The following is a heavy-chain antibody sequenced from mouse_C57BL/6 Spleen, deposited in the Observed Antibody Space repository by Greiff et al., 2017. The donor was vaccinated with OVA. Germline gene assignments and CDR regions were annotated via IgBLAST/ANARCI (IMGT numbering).Heavy chain of an antibody. CDR3: AREGSITPLFDS. CDR2: INPGSGGT. J-gene: IGHJ2*01. V-gene: IGHV1-54*01. D-gene: IGHD1-1*01. CDR1: GYAFTNYL. Sequence: QVQLQQSGAELVRPGTSVKVSCKASGYAFTNYLIEWVKQRPGQGLEWIGVINPGSGGTNYNEKFKGKATLTADKSSSTAYMQLSSLTSQGSAVFFCAREGSITPLFDSWGQNTPLSVSS.